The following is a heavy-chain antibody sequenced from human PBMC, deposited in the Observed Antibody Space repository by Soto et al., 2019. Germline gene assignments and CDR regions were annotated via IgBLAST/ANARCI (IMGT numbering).Heavy chain of an antibody. CDR1: GYNFTSQW. D-gene: IGHD3-22*01. J-gene: IGHJ4*02. V-gene: IGHV5-10-1*01. Sequence: GEALKISCKGSGYNFTSQWIRWVRQVPGKGLEWMGRINPSDSNTNYSASFQGHVTISTDESTNTPYQQLSSLKASETAMYYCARTYYYYRIGYHDYWGQGTLVTVSS. CDR2: INPSDSNT. CDR3: ARTYYYYRIGYHDY.